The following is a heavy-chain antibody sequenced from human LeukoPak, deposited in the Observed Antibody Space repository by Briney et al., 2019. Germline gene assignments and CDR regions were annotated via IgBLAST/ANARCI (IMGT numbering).Heavy chain of an antibody. Sequence: ASVKVSCKVFGHSVSELSMHWVRQAPGESFEWMGGYDPERGETVYAQKFQGRVTMTEDTSSDITYMELSSLRSEDTAVYYCATPDLRSDSSSWFDYWGQGTLVTVSS. V-gene: IGHV1-24*01. CDR1: GHSVSELS. CDR3: ATPDLRSDSSSWFDY. J-gene: IGHJ4*02. D-gene: IGHD6-13*01. CDR2: YDPERGET.